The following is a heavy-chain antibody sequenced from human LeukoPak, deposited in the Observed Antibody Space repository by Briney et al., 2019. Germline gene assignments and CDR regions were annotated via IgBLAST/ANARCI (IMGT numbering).Heavy chain of an antibody. V-gene: IGHV1-69*01. Sequence: GASVKVSCKASGGTFSSYAISWVRQAPGQGLEWMGGIIPIFGTANYAQKFQGRVTITADESTSTAYMELSSLRSEDTAVYYCARFATYYYGSGSYYPEDYWGQGTLVTVSS. CDR2: IIPIFGTA. D-gene: IGHD3-10*01. J-gene: IGHJ4*02. CDR1: GGTFSSYA. CDR3: ARFATYYYGSGSYYPEDY.